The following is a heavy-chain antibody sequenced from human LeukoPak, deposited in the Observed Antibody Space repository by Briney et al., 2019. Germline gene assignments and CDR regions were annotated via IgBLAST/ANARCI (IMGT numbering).Heavy chain of an antibody. Sequence: GASVTVSCKASGFPFSDSYIHWVRQAPGQGLEWMGYINPRSGGTSSPQKFKGRVTLTADTINTAYMVLGSLISDDTAIYYCVREGSGLLTKNFDYWGQGTLVTVSS. V-gene: IGHV1-2*02. CDR1: GFPFSDSY. CDR2: INPRSGGT. J-gene: IGHJ4*02. CDR3: VREGSGLLTKNFDY. D-gene: IGHD2-15*01.